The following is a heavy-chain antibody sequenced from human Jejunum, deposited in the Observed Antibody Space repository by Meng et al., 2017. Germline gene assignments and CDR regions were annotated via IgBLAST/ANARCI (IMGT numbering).Heavy chain of an antibody. V-gene: IGHV4-34*02. Sequence: VELQQWGEGLLKPSDALSLTCAFYGGSISGYFWSWIRQAPGEGLEWVGEFTRGGTTNYNPSLKSRVTISADTSKNQFSLTLSSVSAADTAVYYCARHEVDFDNWGQGTLVTVSS. CDR3: ARHEVDFDN. D-gene: IGHD1-26*01. CDR1: GGSISGYF. CDR2: FTRGGTT. J-gene: IGHJ4*02.